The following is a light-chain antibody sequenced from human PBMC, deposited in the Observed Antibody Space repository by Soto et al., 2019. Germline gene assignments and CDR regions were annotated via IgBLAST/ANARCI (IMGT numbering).Light chain of an antibody. CDR2: SNN. Sequence: QSVLPQPPSASGTPVQRGTISCSGSSSNIGSNTVNWYQQLPGTAPKLLIYSNNQRPSGVPDRFSGSKSGTSASLAISGLQSEDEADYYCAAWDDSLNGYVFGTGTKVTVL. CDR1: SSNIGSNT. CDR3: AAWDDSLNGYV. V-gene: IGLV1-44*01. J-gene: IGLJ1*01.